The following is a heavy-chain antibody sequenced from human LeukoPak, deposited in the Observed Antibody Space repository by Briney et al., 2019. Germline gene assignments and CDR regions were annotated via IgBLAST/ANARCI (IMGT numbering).Heavy chain of an antibody. CDR3: ARDYYGSGTYSHPGDY. CDR1: GYTLTNYA. V-gene: IGHV1-3*01. Sequence: ASVNVSCKASGYTLTNYALHWVRQAPGQRLEWMGWINPGNDNTKYSQKFQGRVTITRDTSASTAYMELSSLRAEDTAVYYCARDYYGSGTYSHPGDYWGQGTLVTVSS. CDR2: INPGNDNT. J-gene: IGHJ4*02. D-gene: IGHD3-10*01.